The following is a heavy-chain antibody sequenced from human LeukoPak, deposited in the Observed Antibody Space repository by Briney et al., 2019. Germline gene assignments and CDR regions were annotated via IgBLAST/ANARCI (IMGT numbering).Heavy chain of an antibody. CDR2: IRSSSSTI. J-gene: IGHJ4*02. CDR3: ATGMWGYCSATGCPLDF. CDR1: GFTFSSYS. V-gene: IGHV3-48*01. D-gene: IGHD2-2*01. Sequence: GGSLRLSCAASGFTFSSYSMTWVRQTPGKGLEWISYIRSSSSTIYYEDSVKGRFAISRDNAKNSLYLQMDSLRAEDTAVYYCATGMWGYCSATGCPLDFWGQGTLVTVSS.